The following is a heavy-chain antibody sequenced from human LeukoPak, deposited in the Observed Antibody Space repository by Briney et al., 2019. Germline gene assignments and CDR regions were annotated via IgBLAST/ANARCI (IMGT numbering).Heavy chain of an antibody. CDR3: AARFGGEEVAFDI. CDR2: IYYSGST. J-gene: IGHJ3*02. V-gene: IGHV4-31*03. Sequence: SQTLSLTCTVSGGSISSGGYYWSWIRQHPGKGLEWIGYIYYSGSTHYNPSLKSRVTISVDTSKNQFSLKLSSVTAADTAVYYCAARFGGEEVAFDIWGQGTMVTVSS. CDR1: GGSISSGGYY. D-gene: IGHD2-21*01.